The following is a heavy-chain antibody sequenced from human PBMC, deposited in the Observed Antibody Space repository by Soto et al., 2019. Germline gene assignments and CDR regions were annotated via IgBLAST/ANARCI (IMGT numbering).Heavy chain of an antibody. D-gene: IGHD3-22*01. CDR1: GGLFSSYP. V-gene: IGHV1-69*13. Sequence: SVKVSCKASGGLFSSYPISWVRQVPGQGLEWMGGIIPVFQTAYYTQRFQGRVTITADESTNTAYMELSSLRSEDTAIYYCARGGSGYTWFNKFWGQGTLVTVYS. CDR3: ARGGSGYTWFNKF. CDR2: IIPVFQTA. J-gene: IGHJ4*02.